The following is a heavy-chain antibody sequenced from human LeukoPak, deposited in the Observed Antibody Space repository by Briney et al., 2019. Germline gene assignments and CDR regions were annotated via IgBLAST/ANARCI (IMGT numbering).Heavy chain of an antibody. CDR2: IYYSGSI. D-gene: IGHD2-15*01. CDR3: ARAGSAHADFDY. CDR1: GGSFTNYY. V-gene: IGHV4-59*01. J-gene: IGHJ4*02. Sequence: SETLSLTCTVSGGSFTNYYWSWIRQPPGKGLEWIGYIYYSGSINYNPSLKSRATISVDTSKNQFSLKLSSVTAADTAVYYCARAGSAHADFDYWGQGTLVTVSS.